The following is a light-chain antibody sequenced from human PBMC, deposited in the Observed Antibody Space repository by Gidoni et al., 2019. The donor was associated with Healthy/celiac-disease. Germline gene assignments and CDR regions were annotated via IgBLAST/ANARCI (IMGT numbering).Light chain of an antibody. CDR1: QSISSL. J-gene: IGKJ1*01. CDR3: QQYNSYSWT. Sequence: DIQMTQSPSTLSASVGDRVTITCRASQSISSLLDWYKQKPGKAPKLLIDDASSLESGVPSRFSGSGSGTEFTLTISSLQPDDFATYYCQQYNSYSWTFGQGTKVEIK. V-gene: IGKV1-5*01. CDR2: DAS.